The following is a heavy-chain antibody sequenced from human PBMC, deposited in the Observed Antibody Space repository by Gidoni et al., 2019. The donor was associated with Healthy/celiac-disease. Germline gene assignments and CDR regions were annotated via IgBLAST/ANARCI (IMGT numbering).Heavy chain of an antibody. CDR2: MNWNSGGI. CDR3: VKARGYSYGQAFDY. Sequence: EVQLVESGGGLVQPGRSLRLSCAASGFTFVDYAMHWVRQAPGKGLEWVSGMNWNSGGIGDAETGKGRFTISRDNAKNSLYLHMISLRAEDTALCYCVKARGYSYGQAFDYWGQGTLVTVSS. D-gene: IGHD5-18*01. J-gene: IGHJ4*02. CDR1: GFTFVDYA. V-gene: IGHV3-9*01.